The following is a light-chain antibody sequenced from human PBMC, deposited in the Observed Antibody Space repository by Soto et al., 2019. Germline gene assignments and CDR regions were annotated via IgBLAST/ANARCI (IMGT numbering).Light chain of an antibody. Sequence: EIGFTQSPGTLSLSPVERATLSCMASQSVSNNYLAWYQQKPGQAPRLLIYGASNRATGIPDRFSGSGSGTDFTLTISRLEPEDFAVYYCQQYGSSGTFGQGTKVDIK. J-gene: IGKJ1*01. V-gene: IGKV3-20*01. CDR3: QQYGSSGT. CDR1: QSVSNNY. CDR2: GAS.